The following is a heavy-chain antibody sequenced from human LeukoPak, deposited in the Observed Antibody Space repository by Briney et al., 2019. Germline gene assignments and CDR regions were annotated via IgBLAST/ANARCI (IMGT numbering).Heavy chain of an antibody. CDR1: GGSISSSSYY. Sequence: PSETLSLTCTVSGGSISSSSYYWGWIRQPRGKGQEWIGSIYYSGSSDYTPSLKSRVTISADTSKKEFSLKLRSVTAADTAVYYCAGLVGATHLDYWGQGTLVTVSS. D-gene: IGHD1-26*01. V-gene: IGHV4-39*01. CDR3: AGLVGATHLDY. J-gene: IGHJ4*02. CDR2: IYYSGSS.